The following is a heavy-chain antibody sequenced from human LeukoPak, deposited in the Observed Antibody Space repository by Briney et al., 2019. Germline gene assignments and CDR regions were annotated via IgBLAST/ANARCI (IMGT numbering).Heavy chain of an antibody. V-gene: IGHV1-2*02. CDR1: GYTFTGYY. CDR3: ARNKAEWLRQTPYYYYMDV. D-gene: IGHD5-12*01. J-gene: IGHJ6*03. Sequence: ASVKVSCKASGYTFTGYYMHWVRQAPGQGLEWMGWINPNSGGTNYAQKFQGRATMTRDTSISTAYMELSRLRSDDTAVYYCARNKAEWLRQTPYYYYMDVWGKGTTVTISS. CDR2: INPNSGGT.